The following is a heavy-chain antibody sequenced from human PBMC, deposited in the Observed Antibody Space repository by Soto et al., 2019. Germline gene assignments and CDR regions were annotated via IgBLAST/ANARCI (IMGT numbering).Heavy chain of an antibody. D-gene: IGHD3-3*01. J-gene: IGHJ3*02. Sequence: GGSLRLSCAASGFTFSNAWMSWVRQAPGKGLEWVGRIKSKTDGGTTDYAAPVKGRFTISRDDSKNTLYLQMNSLKTEDTAAYYCTTDGRFLEWLLGRAFDIWGQGTMVTVSS. CDR3: TTDGRFLEWLLGRAFDI. V-gene: IGHV3-15*01. CDR1: GFTFSNAW. CDR2: IKSKTDGGTT.